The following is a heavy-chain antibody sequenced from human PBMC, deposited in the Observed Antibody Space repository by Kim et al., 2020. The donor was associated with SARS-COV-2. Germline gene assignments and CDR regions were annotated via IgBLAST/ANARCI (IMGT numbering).Heavy chain of an antibody. J-gene: IGHJ3*02. D-gene: IGHD4-17*01. V-gene: IGHV3-23*03. CDR3: AKDWFPYGDYEGAFDI. Sequence: SVKGRFTISRDNSKNTLYLQMNSLRAEDTAVYYCAKDWFPYGDYEGAFDIWGQGTMVTVSS.